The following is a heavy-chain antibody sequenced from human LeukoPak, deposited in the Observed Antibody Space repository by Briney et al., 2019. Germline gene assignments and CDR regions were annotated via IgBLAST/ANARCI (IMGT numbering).Heavy chain of an antibody. CDR3: ARVSRWLVPRNWSDP. CDR1: GGSFSGYY. V-gene: IGHV4-34*01. Sequence: SETLSLTCAVYGGSFSGYYWSWIRQPPGKGLEWIGEINHSGSTNYNPSLKSRVAISVDTSKNQFSLKLSSVTAADTAVYYCARVSRWLVPRNWSDPWGQEPWSPSPQ. J-gene: IGHJ5*02. CDR2: INHSGST. D-gene: IGHD6-19*01.